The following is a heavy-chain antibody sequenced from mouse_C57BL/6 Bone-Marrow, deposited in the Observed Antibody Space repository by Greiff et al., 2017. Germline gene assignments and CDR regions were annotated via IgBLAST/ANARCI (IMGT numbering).Heavy chain of an antibody. Sequence: VQLQQSGAELVKPGASVKLSCKASGYTFTSYCMHWVKQRPGQGLEWIGYINPSSGYTKYNQKFKGKATLTADTSSSTAYMQLSSLTSEDSAVXYCAERRGVKYGNCPFAGRGQGTLVTVSA. CDR3: AERRGVKYGNCPFAG. D-gene: IGHD2-10*02. J-gene: IGHJ3*01. CDR2: INPSSGYT. V-gene: IGHV1-7*01. CDR1: GYTFTSYC.